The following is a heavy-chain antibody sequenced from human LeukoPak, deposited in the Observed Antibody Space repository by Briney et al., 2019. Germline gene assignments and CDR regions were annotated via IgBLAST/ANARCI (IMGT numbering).Heavy chain of an antibody. CDR1: GGSISSSNYY. Sequence: SETLSLTCTVSGGSISSSNYYWGWIRQPAGKGLEWIGRIYTSGSTNYNPSLKSRVTMSVDTSKNQFSLKLSSVTAADTAVYYCARCPYYYGMDVWGQGTTVTVSS. CDR3: ARCPYYYGMDV. V-gene: IGHV4-61*02. CDR2: IYTSGST. J-gene: IGHJ6*02.